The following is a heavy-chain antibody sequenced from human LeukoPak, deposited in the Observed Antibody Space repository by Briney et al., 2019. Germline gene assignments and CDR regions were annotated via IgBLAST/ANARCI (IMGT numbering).Heavy chain of an antibody. V-gene: IGHV3-74*01. CDR1: GFTISGYW. CDR2: ISGDGSIT. J-gene: IGHJ4*01. D-gene: IGHD3-10*01. CDR3: ARGRAGNYYNHNDY. Sequence: PGGSLRLSCAASGFTISGYWMHWVRQAPGKGLVWVSRISGDGSITAYADSVKGRFTISRDNAKNTLYLQMNSLRAEDTAVYYCARGRAGNYYNHNDYWGQGTLATVSS.